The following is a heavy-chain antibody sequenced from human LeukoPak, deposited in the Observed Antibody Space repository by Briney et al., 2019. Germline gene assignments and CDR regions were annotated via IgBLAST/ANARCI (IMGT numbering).Heavy chain of an antibody. V-gene: IGHV1-69*04. Sequence: SVKVSCKASGGTFSSYAISWVRQAPGQGLEWMGRIIPILGIANYAQKFQGRVTITADKPTSTAYMELSSLRSEDTAVYYCARTYYDILTGYFGYWGQGTLVTVSS. CDR2: IIPILGIA. J-gene: IGHJ4*02. CDR1: GGTFSSYA. D-gene: IGHD3-9*01. CDR3: ARTYYDILTGYFGY.